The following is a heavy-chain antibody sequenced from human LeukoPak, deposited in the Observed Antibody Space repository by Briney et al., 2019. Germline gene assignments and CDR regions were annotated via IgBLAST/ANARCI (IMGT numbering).Heavy chain of an antibody. Sequence: GGSLRLSCAASGFTFDAYTMYWVRQAPGKGLEWVSIIYAGGNTYYADSMKGRFTISRDNSKNTLYLQMNNLRAEDTAVYHCARVVVGTVTPYDAFDIWGQGTMVTVSS. CDR1: GFTFDAYT. J-gene: IGHJ3*02. CDR3: ARVVVGTVTPYDAFDI. D-gene: IGHD4-11*01. V-gene: IGHV3-66*01. CDR2: IYAGGNT.